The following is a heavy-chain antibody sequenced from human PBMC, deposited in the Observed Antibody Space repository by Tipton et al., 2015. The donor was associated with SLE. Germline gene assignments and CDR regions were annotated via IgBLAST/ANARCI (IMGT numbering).Heavy chain of an antibody. V-gene: IGHV4-31*02. CDR2: IYYSGST. Sequence: LSCSVSGGSITSGSYYWSWIRQHPGKGLEWIGYIYYSGSTYYNPSLKSRVTISVDRSKNQFSLKLSSVTAADTAVYYCASGDAFDIWGQGTMVTVSS. CDR3: ASGDAFDI. J-gene: IGHJ3*02. CDR1: GGSITSGSYY.